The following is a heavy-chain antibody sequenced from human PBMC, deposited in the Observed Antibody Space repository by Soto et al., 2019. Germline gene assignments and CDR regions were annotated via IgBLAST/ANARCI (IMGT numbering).Heavy chain of an antibody. CDR2: INPNSGGT. J-gene: IGHJ6*02. CDR3: ARSLYCGGGSCSGGVNYYGMDV. CDR1: GYTFTGYY. V-gene: IGHV1-2*04. D-gene: IGHD2-15*01. Sequence: ASVKVSCKASGYTFTGYYMHWVRQAPGQGLEWMGWINPNSGGTNYAQKFQGWVTMTRDTSISTAYMELSRLRSDDTAVYYCARSLYCGGGSCSGGVNYYGMDVWGQGTTVTVSS.